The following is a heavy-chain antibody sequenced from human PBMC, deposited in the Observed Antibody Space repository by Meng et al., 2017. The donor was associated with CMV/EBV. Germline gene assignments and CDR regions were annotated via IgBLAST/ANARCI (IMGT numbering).Heavy chain of an antibody. CDR1: GGTFSSYA. CDR2: IIPIFGTA. Sequence: SVKVSCKASGGTFSSYAISWVRQAPGQGLEWMGGIIPIFGTANYAQKFQGRVTMTRDTSISTAYMELSRLRSDDTAVYYCARSPGAITNWFDPWGQGTLVTVSS. V-gene: IGHV1-69*05. D-gene: IGHD1-26*01. CDR3: ARSPGAITNWFDP. J-gene: IGHJ5*02.